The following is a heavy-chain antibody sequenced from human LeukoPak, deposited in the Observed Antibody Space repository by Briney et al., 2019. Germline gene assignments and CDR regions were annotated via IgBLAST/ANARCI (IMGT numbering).Heavy chain of an antibody. J-gene: IGHJ4*02. D-gene: IGHD3-22*01. CDR1: GFTFSSCA. V-gene: IGHV3-23*01. CDR2: ISGSGGST. Sequence: GGSLRLSCAVSGFTFSSCAMSWVRQAPGKGLEWVSAISGSGGSTYYADSVKGRFTISRDNSKNTLYLQMNSLRAEDTAVYYCATRDPYYYDSSGYSYFDYWGQGTLVTVSS. CDR3: ATRDPYYYDSSGYSYFDY.